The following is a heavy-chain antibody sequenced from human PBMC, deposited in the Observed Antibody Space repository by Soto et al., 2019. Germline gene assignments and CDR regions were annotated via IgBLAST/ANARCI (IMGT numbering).Heavy chain of an antibody. D-gene: IGHD1-26*01. V-gene: IGHV3-7*01. Sequence: GGSLRLSCAASGFTFSSYWMSWVRQAPGKGLEWVANIKQDGSEKYYVDSVKGRFTISRDNAKNSLYLQMNSLRAEDTAVYYCARVSACIVGACDAFDIWGQGTMVTVSS. CDR3: ARVSACIVGACDAFDI. CDR1: GFTFSSYW. CDR2: IKQDGSEK. J-gene: IGHJ3*02.